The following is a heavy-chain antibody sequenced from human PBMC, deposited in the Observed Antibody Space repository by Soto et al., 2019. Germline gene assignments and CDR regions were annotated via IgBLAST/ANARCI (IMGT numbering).Heavy chain of an antibody. V-gene: IGHV4-30-4*08. D-gene: IGHD6-13*01. CDR3: VASRAASGRNWLDP. CDR1: GGSISGGAYS. Sequence: PSQTRSLTCTVSGGSISGGAYSWSAIPQPTGRGLEWIGLIFANGQTDYNPPLKGRVTMSVDASKNQFSLRLTSMTAADTAVYYCVASRAASGRNWLDPWGRGTLVTVSS. J-gene: IGHJ5*02. CDR2: IFANGQT.